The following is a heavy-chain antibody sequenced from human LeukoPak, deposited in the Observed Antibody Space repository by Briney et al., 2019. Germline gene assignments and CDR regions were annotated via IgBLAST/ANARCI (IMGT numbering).Heavy chain of an antibody. J-gene: IGHJ4*02. D-gene: IGHD3-22*01. Sequence: GGSLRLSCAASAFTFSSYSMNWVRQAPGKGLEWVSSISSSSTYIYYADSVKGRFTISRDNAKNSLYLQMNSLRAEDTAVYYCAREGVINYYDSSGYYGYWGQGTLVTVSS. CDR3: AREGVINYYDSSGYYGY. V-gene: IGHV3-21*01. CDR2: ISSSSTYI. CDR1: AFTFSSYS.